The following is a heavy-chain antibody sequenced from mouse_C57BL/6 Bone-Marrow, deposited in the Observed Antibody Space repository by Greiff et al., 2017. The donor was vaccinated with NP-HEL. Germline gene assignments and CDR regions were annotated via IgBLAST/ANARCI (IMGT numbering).Heavy chain of an antibody. CDR1: GYTFTSYD. CDR2: IYPRAGST. CDR3: ARSAIYYGILYYFDY. J-gene: IGHJ2*01. D-gene: IGHD2-1*01. Sequence: VQLQESGPELVKPGASVTLSCKASGYTFTSYDINWVKQRPGQGLEWIGWIYPRAGSTKNNEKFTGKATLTVDTSSSTAYMELHSLTSEDSAVYFCARSAIYYGILYYFDYWGQGTTLTVSS. V-gene: IGHV1-85*01.